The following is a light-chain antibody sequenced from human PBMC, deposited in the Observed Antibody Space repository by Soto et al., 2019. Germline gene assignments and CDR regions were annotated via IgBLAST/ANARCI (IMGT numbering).Light chain of an antibody. Sequence: QSALTQPASVSGSPGQSITIACTGTSSDIGGYNFVSWYQQHPGKAPKLLIYDVGNRPSGVSNRFSGSKSGNTSSLTISGRHAEDEAHYYCNSYRTVSTYVFGTGTKLTVL. CDR2: DVG. CDR1: SSDIGGYNF. V-gene: IGLV2-14*01. CDR3: NSYRTVSTYV. J-gene: IGLJ1*01.